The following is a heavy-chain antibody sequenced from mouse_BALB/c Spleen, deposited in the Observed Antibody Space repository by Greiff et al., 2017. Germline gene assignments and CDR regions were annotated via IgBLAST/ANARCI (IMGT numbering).Heavy chain of an antibody. J-gene: IGHJ2*01. CDR1: GYSFTGYY. D-gene: IGHD2-10*02. Sequence: VQLQQSGPELVKPGASVKISCKASGYSFTGYYMHWVKQSHVKSLEWIGRINPYNGATSYNQNFKDKASLTVDKSSSTAYMELHSLTSEDSAVYYCARGYGNYDYFDYWGQGTTLTVSS. CDR3: ARGYGNYDYFDY. CDR2: INPYNGAT. V-gene: IGHV1-31*01.